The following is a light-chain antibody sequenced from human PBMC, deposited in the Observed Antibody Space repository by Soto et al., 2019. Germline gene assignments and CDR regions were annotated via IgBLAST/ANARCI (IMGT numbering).Light chain of an antibody. CDR3: QQYGSFSIT. CDR1: QSVADN. V-gene: IGKV3-20*01. J-gene: IGKJ5*01. CDR2: GAS. Sequence: EIVMTQSPATLSVSPGERVTLSCRSSQSVADNLAWFQQKPGQGPRLLIYGASTRATGIPDRFSGSGSGTDFTLTISRLEPEDFAVYYCQQYGSFSITFGQGTRLEIK.